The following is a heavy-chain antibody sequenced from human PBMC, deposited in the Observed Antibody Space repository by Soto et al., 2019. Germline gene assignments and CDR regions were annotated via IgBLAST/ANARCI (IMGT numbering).Heavy chain of an antibody. V-gene: IGHV1-18*01. J-gene: IGHJ6*02. D-gene: IGHD5-12*01. CDR2: ISPDNGNT. Sequence: QVQLVQSGGEVKKPGASVKVSCKASGYTFTIYGINWVRQAPGQGLEWMGWISPDNGNTNYAQKLQGRVTMTTDTATSTAYMELRRLRSDDTAVYYCARALGDSGYAGMDVWGQGTTVTVSS. CDR3: ARALGDSGYAGMDV. CDR1: GYTFTIYG.